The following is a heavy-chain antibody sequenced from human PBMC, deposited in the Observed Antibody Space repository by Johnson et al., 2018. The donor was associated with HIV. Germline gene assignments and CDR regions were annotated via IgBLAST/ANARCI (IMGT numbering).Heavy chain of an antibody. J-gene: IGHJ3*02. V-gene: IGHV3-20*04. Sequence: VQLVESGGGVVQPGGSLRLSCEASGFIFDDYDMTWVRQPPGKGLEWVSGINWNGGRTGYADSVKGRFTISRDNSKNTLYLQMNSLRAEDTAVYYCAIRDAGGRDAFDIWGQGTMVTVSS. CDR3: AIRDAGGRDAFDI. CDR2: INWNGGRT. D-gene: IGHD1-26*01. CDR1: GFIFDDYD.